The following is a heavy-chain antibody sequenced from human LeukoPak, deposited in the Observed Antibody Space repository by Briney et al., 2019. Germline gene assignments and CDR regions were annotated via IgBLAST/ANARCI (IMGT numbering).Heavy chain of an antibody. V-gene: IGHV4-34*01. CDR1: GGSFSGYY. J-gene: IGHJ3*02. Sequence: PSETLSLTCAVYGGSFSGYYWSWIRQPPGKGLEWIGEINHSGSTNYNPSLKSRVTISVDTSKNQFSLKLSSVTAADTAVYYCARGLWSHAFDIWGQGTMVTVSS. D-gene: IGHD3-10*01. CDR2: INHSGST. CDR3: ARGLWSHAFDI.